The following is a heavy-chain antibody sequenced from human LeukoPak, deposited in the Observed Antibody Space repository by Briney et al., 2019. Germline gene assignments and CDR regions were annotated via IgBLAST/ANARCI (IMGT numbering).Heavy chain of an antibody. CDR1: GYTFTNYG. CDR2: IRPYDGVT. CDR3: ATELYGKFDY. V-gene: IGHV1-18*01. Sequence: ASVKVSCKASGYTFTNYGISWVRQAPGRGLEWMGWIRPYDGVTNYAQKYQGRVTMTTDTSTSTAYMELRSLRSDDTAVYYCATELYGKFDYWGQGTLVTVTS. J-gene: IGHJ4*02. D-gene: IGHD2-8*01.